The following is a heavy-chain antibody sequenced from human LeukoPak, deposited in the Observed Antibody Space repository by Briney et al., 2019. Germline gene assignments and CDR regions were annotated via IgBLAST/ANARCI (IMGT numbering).Heavy chain of an antibody. J-gene: IGHJ4*02. D-gene: IGHD3-22*01. Sequence: GGSLRLSCAASGFTFSSYWMSWVRQAPGKGLEWVANIKQDGSEKYYVDSVEGRFTISRDNAKNSLYLQMNSLRAEDTAVYYCARDFLEERYYYDSSGYYYFDYWGQGTLVTVSS. CDR1: GFTFSSYW. V-gene: IGHV3-7*01. CDR3: ARDFLEERYYYDSSGYYYFDY. CDR2: IKQDGSEK.